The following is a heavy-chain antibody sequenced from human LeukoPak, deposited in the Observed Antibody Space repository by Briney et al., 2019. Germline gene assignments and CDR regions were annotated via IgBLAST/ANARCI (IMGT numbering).Heavy chain of an antibody. Sequence: ASVKVSCKVSGYTLTELSMHWVRQAPGKGREWMGGFDPEDGETIYAQKSQGRVTMTEDTSTDTAYMELSSLRSEDTAVYYCATDHLLWFGELPRAFDIWGQGTMVTVSS. CDR1: GYTLTELS. J-gene: IGHJ3*02. V-gene: IGHV1-24*01. D-gene: IGHD3-10*01. CDR3: ATDHLLWFGELPRAFDI. CDR2: FDPEDGET.